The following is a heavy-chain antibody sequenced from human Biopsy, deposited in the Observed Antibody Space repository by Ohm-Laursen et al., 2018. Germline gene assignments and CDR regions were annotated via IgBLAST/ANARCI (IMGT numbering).Heavy chain of an antibody. Sequence: SDTLSLTCTVSGGSLSSYSWSWIRQPAGKGLEWIGQIYTSGITNYNPSVKSRVTISVDTSKNQFSLKLNSVTAADTAVYFCARDSRGGHLNTTLITGKNLDSWGQGILVTVSS. CDR2: IYTSGIT. CDR3: ARDSRGGHLNTTLITGKNLDS. V-gene: IGHV4-4*07. J-gene: IGHJ4*02. D-gene: IGHD3-16*01. CDR1: GGSLSSYS.